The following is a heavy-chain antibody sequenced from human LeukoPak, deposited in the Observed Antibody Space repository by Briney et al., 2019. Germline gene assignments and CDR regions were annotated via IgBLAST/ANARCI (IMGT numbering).Heavy chain of an antibody. CDR1: GGSISSGSCY. Sequence: PSQTLSLTCTVSGGSISSGSCYWSWIRQPAGKGLEWIGRIYPSGFTNHNPSLKSRVTISVDTSKNQFSLKLSSVTAADTAVYYCARDRGIAARLFDYWGQGTLVTVSS. CDR3: ARDRGIAARLFDY. D-gene: IGHD6-6*01. J-gene: IGHJ4*02. V-gene: IGHV4-61*02. CDR2: IYPSGFT.